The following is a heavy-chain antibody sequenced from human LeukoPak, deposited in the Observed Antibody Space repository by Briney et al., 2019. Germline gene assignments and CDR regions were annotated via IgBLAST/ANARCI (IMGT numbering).Heavy chain of an antibody. CDR2: ISAYSGNT. CDR1: GYTFTSFG. CDR3: ARDPEYSDYALNYFGY. Sequence: GASVKVSCKASGYTFTSFGISRVRQAPGQGLEWMGWISAYSGNTNYAQKFQGRVTMTTDTSTSTAYMELRSLRSDDTAVYYCARDPEYSDYALNYFGYWGQGTLVTVSS. V-gene: IGHV1-18*01. D-gene: IGHD4-11*01. J-gene: IGHJ4*02.